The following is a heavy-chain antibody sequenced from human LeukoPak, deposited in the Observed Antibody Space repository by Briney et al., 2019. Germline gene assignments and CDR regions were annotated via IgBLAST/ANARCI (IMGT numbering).Heavy chain of an antibody. J-gene: IGHJ3*02. CDR3: AKDLAMVRGVIPEAFDI. CDR1: GFTVSSNY. V-gene: IGHV3-23*01. D-gene: IGHD3-10*01. Sequence: GGSLRLSCAASGFTVSSNYMTWVRQAPGKGLEWVSAISGSGYSTYYADSVKGRFTFSRDNSKNTLFLQMNSLRAEDTAVYYCAKDLAMVRGVIPEAFDIWGQGTVVTVSS. CDR2: ISGSGYST.